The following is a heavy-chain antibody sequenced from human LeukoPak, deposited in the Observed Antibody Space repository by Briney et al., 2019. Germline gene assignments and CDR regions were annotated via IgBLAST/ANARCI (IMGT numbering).Heavy chain of an antibody. D-gene: IGHD2-15*01. V-gene: IGHV1-2*04. Sequence: ASVKVSCKASGYTFTGYYMHWVRHAPGQGLEWMGWINPNSVGTNYAQTFQGWVTMTRHTSISTAYMELSRLRSDDTAVYYCARLSGRACSGGSCYSRAFDYWGQGTLVTVSS. J-gene: IGHJ4*02. CDR3: ARLSGRACSGGSCYSRAFDY. CDR2: INPNSVGT. CDR1: GYTFTGYY.